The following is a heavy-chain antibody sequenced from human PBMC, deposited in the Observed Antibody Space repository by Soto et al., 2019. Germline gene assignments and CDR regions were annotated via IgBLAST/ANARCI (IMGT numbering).Heavy chain of an antibody. J-gene: IGHJ5*02. Sequence: SETLSLTCAVYGGSFSGYYWSWLRQPPGKGLEWIGEINHSGSTNYNPSLKSRVTISVDTSKNQFSLKLSSVTAADTAVYYCANTYYDFWSGTRNCFDPWGQGTLVTVSS. V-gene: IGHV4-34*01. CDR1: GGSFSGYY. CDR2: INHSGST. D-gene: IGHD3-3*01. CDR3: ANTYYDFWSGTRNCFDP.